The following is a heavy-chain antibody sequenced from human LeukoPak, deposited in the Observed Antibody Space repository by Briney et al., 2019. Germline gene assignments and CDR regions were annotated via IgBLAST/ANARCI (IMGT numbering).Heavy chain of an antibody. J-gene: IGHJ3*02. CDR3: ARGRGYRWRDAFDI. V-gene: IGHV4-39*07. Sequence: SETLSLTCTVSGGSISSSSYYWGWIRQPPGKGLEWIGSIYYSGSTHYNPSLKSRVTISVDTSKNQFSLKLSSVTAADTAVYYCARGRGYRWRDAFDIWGQGTMVTVSS. CDR2: IYYSGST. D-gene: IGHD1-1*01. CDR1: GGSISSSSYY.